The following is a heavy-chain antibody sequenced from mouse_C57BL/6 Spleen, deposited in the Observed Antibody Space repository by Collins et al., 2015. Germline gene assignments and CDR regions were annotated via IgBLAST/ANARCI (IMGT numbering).Heavy chain of an antibody. Sequence: QVQLQQPGAELVKPGASVKMSCKASGYTFTSYWITWVKQRPGQGLEWIGDIYPGSGSTNYNEKFKSKATLTVDTSSSTAYMQLSSLTSEDSAVYYCARSNYGPPGLYWYFDVWGTGTTVTVSS. CDR2: IYPGSGST. J-gene: IGHJ1*03. D-gene: IGHD1-1*01. V-gene: IGHV1-55*01. CDR3: ARSNYGPPGLYWYFDV. CDR1: GYTFTSYW.